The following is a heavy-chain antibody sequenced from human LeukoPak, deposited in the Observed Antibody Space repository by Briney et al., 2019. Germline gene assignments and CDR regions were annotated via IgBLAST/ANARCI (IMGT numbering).Heavy chain of an antibody. Sequence: SETLSLTCAVYGGSFSGYYWSWIRQPPGKGLEWIGEINHSGSTNYNPSLKSRVTISVDTSKNQFSLKLSFVTAADTAVYYCARAGSYYVRHFQHWGQGTLVTVSS. V-gene: IGHV4-34*01. CDR3: ARAGSYYVRHFQH. D-gene: IGHD1-26*01. CDR2: INHSGST. J-gene: IGHJ1*01. CDR1: GGSFSGYY.